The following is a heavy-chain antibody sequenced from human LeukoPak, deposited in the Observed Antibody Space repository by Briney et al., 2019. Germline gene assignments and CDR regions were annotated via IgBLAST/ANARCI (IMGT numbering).Heavy chain of an antibody. V-gene: IGHV3-23*01. CDR1: GFTFSNYA. CDR3: ARDRWFDP. CDR2: ISGSGGST. Sequence: GGSLRLSCAASGFTFSNYAMSWVRQAPGKGREWVSGISGSGGSTYYADSVKGRFTISRDNSKNTLYVQMNSLRAEDTAVYYCARDRWFDPWGQGTLVTVSS. J-gene: IGHJ5*02.